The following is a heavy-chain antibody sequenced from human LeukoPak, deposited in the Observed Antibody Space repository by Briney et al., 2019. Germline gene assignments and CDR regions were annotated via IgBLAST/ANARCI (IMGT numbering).Heavy chain of an antibody. V-gene: IGHV3-73*01. CDR1: GFIFSGSA. CDR2: IRSKASSYAT. Sequence: PGGSLRLSCAASGFIFSGSAMHWARQASGKGLEWVGRIRSKASSYATAYAASVKGRFTISGDDSKNTAYLQMNSLKTEDTAVYYCTRSSSAPAYFDYWGQGTLVTVSS. CDR3: TRSSSAPAYFDY. J-gene: IGHJ4*02.